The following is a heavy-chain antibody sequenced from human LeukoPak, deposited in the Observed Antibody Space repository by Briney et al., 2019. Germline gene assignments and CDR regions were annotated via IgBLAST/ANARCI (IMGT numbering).Heavy chain of an antibody. CDR3: ARPARPGIYYPDAFEN. V-gene: IGHV3-11*04. Sequence: KPGGSLRLSCTASGFTFDDYYIDWIRQPPGKGLDWIAYISSSGTVTYYAESVKGRFTISRDNAKNSLHLQMDSLKAEDTAMYYCARPARPGIYYPDAFENWGQGTMVTVSS. J-gene: IGHJ3*02. D-gene: IGHD6-6*01. CDR1: GFTFDDYY. CDR2: ISSSGTVT.